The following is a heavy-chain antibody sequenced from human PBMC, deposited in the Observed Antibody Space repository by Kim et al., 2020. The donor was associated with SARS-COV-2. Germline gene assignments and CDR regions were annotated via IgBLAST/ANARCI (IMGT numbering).Heavy chain of an antibody. J-gene: IGHJ4*02. Sequence: PKGRVTMSVDTSKNQFTLKLSSVTAADTAVYYCARGWAATRGYLRLSVDYWGQGTLVTVSS. D-gene: IGHD1-26*01. V-gene: IGHV4-34*01. CDR3: ARGWAATRGYLRLSVDY.